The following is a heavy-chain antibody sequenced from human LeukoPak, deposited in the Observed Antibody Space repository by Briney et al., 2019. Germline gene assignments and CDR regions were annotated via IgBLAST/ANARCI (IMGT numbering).Heavy chain of an antibody. D-gene: IGHD3-22*01. Sequence: TSETLSLTCTVSGGSISSGDYYRSWIRQPPGKGLEWIGYIYYSGSTYYNPSLKSRVTISVDTSKNQFSLKLSSVTAADTAVYYCARETYYYDSSGYYSSFDYWGQGTLVTVSS. J-gene: IGHJ4*02. CDR2: IYYSGST. CDR3: ARETYYYDSSGYYSSFDY. CDR1: GGSISSGDYY. V-gene: IGHV4-30-4*08.